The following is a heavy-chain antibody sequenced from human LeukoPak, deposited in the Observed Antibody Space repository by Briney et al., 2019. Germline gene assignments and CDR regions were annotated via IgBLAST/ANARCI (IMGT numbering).Heavy chain of an antibody. D-gene: IGHD1-26*01. Sequence: SETLSLTCTVSGGSISSSSYSWGWIRQPPGKGLEWIGSIYYSGSTYYNPSLKSRVTISVDTSKNQFSLKLSSVTAADTAVYYCAGSGTYYRFDYWGQGTLVTVSS. CDR3: AGSGTYYRFDY. J-gene: IGHJ4*02. CDR2: IYYSGST. CDR1: GGSISSSSYS. V-gene: IGHV4-39*01.